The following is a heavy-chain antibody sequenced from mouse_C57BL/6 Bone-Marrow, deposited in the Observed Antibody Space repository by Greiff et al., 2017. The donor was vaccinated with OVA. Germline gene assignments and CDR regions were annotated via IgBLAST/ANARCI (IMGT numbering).Heavy chain of an antibody. CDR1: GFTFSNYW. Sequence: EVQRVESGGGLVQPGGSMKLSCVASGFTFSNYWMSWVRQSPEKGLEWVAQIRLKSDNYATHYAESVKGRFTISRDDSKSSVYLQMNNLRAEDTGIYYCTEGSYWYFDVWGTGTTVTVSS. V-gene: IGHV6-3*01. CDR3: TEGSYWYFDV. J-gene: IGHJ1*03. CDR2: IRLKSDNYAT. D-gene: IGHD1-1*01.